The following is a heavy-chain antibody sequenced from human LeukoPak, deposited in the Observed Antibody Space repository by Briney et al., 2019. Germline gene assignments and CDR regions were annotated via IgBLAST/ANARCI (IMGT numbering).Heavy chain of an antibody. Sequence: ASVKASCKASGYTFTSYGISWVRQAPGQGLEWMGWISAYNGNTNYAQKLQGRVTMTTDTSTSTAYMELRSLRSDDTAVYYCAGDPGEQQLALFDYWGQGTLVTVSS. CDR1: GYTFTSYG. V-gene: IGHV1-18*01. D-gene: IGHD6-13*01. CDR2: ISAYNGNT. CDR3: AGDPGEQQLALFDY. J-gene: IGHJ4*02.